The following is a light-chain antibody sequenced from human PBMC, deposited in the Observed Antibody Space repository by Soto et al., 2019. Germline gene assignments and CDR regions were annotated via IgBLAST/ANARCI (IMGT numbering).Light chain of an antibody. CDR1: TGVVTSGHY. CDR3: LLSYSGARPVV. CDR2: DTS. V-gene: IGLV7-46*01. J-gene: IGLJ2*01. Sequence: QAVVTQEPSLTVSPGGTVTLTCGSSTGVVTSGHYPYWFQQKPGQAPRTLIYDTSNKHSWTPARFSGSLLGGKAALTLSGAQPEDEAEYYCLLSYSGARPVVFGGGTQLTV.